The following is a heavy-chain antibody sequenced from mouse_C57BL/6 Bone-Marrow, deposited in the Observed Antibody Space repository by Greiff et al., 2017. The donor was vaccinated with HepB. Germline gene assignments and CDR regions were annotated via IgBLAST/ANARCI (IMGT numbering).Heavy chain of an antibody. CDR2: ISDGGSYT. Sequence: EVMLLESGGGLVKPGGSLKLSCAASGFTFSSYAMSWVRQTPEKRLEWVATISDGGSYTYYPDNVKGRFTISRDNAKNNLYLQMSHLKSEDTAMYYCARDNGSSVWGTGTTVTVSS. V-gene: IGHV5-4*01. J-gene: IGHJ1*03. D-gene: IGHD1-1*01. CDR1: GFTFSSYA. CDR3: ARDNGSSV.